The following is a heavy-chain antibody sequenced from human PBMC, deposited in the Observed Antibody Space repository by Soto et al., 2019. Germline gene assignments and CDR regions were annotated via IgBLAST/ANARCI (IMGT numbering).Heavy chain of an antibody. CDR1: GGSFSGYY. J-gene: IGHJ5*02. CDR2: IYYSENT. Sequence: SETLSLTCAVYGGSFSGYYWTWIRQPPGTGLEWIGYIYYSENTYSNPSLKSRVAISGDTSKNQFSLKVRSVTAADTAVYYCARETYGDYVGYFDPWGQGIQVTVSS. CDR3: ARETYGDYVGYFDP. V-gene: IGHV4-34*01. D-gene: IGHD4-17*01.